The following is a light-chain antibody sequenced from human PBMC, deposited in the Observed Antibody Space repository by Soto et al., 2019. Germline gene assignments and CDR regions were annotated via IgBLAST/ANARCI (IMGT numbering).Light chain of an antibody. Sequence: DTQMTQSPSTLSASVGGTVTITCRASQSVSMWLAWFQQKPGKAPRLLIYGASNLESGVPSRFSGSGSGTEFTLTISSLQPEDFATYYCLQHNSYPWTFGQGTKVDIK. CDR3: LQHNSYPWT. CDR1: QSVSMW. CDR2: GAS. V-gene: IGKV1-5*01. J-gene: IGKJ1*01.